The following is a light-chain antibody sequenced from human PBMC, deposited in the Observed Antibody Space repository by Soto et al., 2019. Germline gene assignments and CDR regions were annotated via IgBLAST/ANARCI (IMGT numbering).Light chain of an antibody. CDR1: SSNIGSNY. CDR2: RNN. J-gene: IGLJ2*01. Sequence: QSVLTQPPSASGTPGQRVTISCSGSSSNIGSNYVYWYQQLPGTAPKLLIYRNNQRPSGVPDRFSGSKSGTSASLAISGLRSEDEADYDCAAWDDSLNGVVFGGGTKLTVL. CDR3: AAWDDSLNGVV. V-gene: IGLV1-47*01.